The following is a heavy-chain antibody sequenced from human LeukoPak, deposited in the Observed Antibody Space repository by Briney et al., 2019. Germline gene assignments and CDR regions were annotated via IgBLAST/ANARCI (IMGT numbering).Heavy chain of an antibody. CDR1: GFTFSGYS. CDR2: FGTRSTSI. CDR3: AREVSEGFDF. D-gene: IGHD3-22*01. V-gene: IGHV3-21*01. Sequence: GRSLRLSCAASGFTFSGYSMNWIRQAPGKGLEWVSSFGTRSTSIYHAGSVKGRFAISRDNAKNSLYLQMNSLRAEDTALYYCAREVSEGFDFWGQGTLVTVSS. J-gene: IGHJ4*02.